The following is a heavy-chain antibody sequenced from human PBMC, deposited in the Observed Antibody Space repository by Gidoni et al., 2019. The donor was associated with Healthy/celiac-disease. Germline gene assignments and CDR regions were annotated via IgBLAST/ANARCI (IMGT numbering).Heavy chain of an antibody. Sequence: EVQLLESGGGLVQPGGSLRLSCAASGFTFSSYAMRWVRQAPGQGLEWVSAISGSGGSTYYADSVKGRFTISRDNSKNTLYLQMNSLRAEDTAVYYCAKDLSVVAARPQTRAEYFQHWGQGTLVTVSS. CDR2: ISGSGGST. CDR1: GFTFSSYA. CDR3: AKDLSVVAARPQTRAEYFQH. J-gene: IGHJ1*01. V-gene: IGHV3-23*01. D-gene: IGHD6-6*01.